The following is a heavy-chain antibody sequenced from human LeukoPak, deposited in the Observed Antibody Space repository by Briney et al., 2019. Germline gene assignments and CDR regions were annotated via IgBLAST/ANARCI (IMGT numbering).Heavy chain of an antibody. J-gene: IGHJ4*02. Sequence: KPSETLSLTCTVSGGSISSSSYYWGWIRQPPGKGLEWIGTIYYSGSTSYNPSLTSRVTISVDTSKDQFSLRLSSVTAADTAVYYCARRMGNSGPFDYWGQGTLVTVS. CDR1: GGSISSSSYY. CDR2: IYYSGST. V-gene: IGHV4-39*01. CDR3: ARRMGNSGPFDY. D-gene: IGHD1-26*01.